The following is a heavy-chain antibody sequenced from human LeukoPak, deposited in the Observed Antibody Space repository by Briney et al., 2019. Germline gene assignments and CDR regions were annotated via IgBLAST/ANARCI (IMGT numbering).Heavy chain of an antibody. J-gene: IGHJ3*02. V-gene: IGHV4-4*07. Sequence: SETXSLTCTVSGTSITSYYWSWIRQPAGKGLEWIGRMYTSGSTNYNPSLKGRVTMSVDTSKNQFSLNLTSVTAADTAIYYCTRSRSGSSGYFSAVDIWGQGAMVTVSS. CDR1: GTSITSYY. D-gene: IGHD3-22*01. CDR2: MYTSGST. CDR3: TRSRSGSSGYFSAVDI.